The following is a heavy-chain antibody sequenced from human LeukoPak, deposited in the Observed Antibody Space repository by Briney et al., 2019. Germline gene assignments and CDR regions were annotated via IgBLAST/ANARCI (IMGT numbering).Heavy chain of an antibody. CDR2: IYYSGST. CDR1: GGSISSSSYY. CDR3: ARRATVRGLIGYFDL. D-gene: IGHD4-11*01. Sequence: SETLSLTCTVSGGSISSSSYYWGWIRQPPGKGLEWIGSIYYSGSTYYNPSLKSRVTISVDTSKNQFSLKLSSVTAADTAVYYCARRATVRGLIGYFDLWGRGTLVTVSS. V-gene: IGHV4-39*01. J-gene: IGHJ2*01.